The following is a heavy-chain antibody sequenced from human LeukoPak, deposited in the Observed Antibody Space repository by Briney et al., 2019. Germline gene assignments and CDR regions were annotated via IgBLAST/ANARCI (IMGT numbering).Heavy chain of an antibody. D-gene: IGHD4-23*01. J-gene: IGHJ4*02. CDR2: ISSTSSTI. CDR3: ARHDYGGNSGDY. Sequence: GGSLRLSCAASGFTFSGYSMNWVRQAPGKGLEWLSYISSTSSTISYADSVKGRFTISRDNAKNSLFLQMNSLRDEDTAVYYCARHDYGGNSGDYWGQGTLVTVSS. CDR1: GFTFSGYS. V-gene: IGHV3-48*02.